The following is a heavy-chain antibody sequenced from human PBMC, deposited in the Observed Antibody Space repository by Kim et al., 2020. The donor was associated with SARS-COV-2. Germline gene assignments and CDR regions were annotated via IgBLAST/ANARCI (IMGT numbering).Heavy chain of an antibody. CDR1: GFAFSNYG. D-gene: IGHD6-25*01. CDR2: IFSDGITK. J-gene: IGHJ4*02. Sequence: GGSLRLSCAASGFAFSNYGMNWVRQAPGKGLEWVALIFSDGITKYYADSVRGRFTVSRDNSRSTVHLEMHSLRAEDSALYYCVRNGKDQRYQRYELFDYWGQGTQVTVSS. V-gene: IGHV3-33*03. CDR3: VRNGKDQRYQRYELFDY.